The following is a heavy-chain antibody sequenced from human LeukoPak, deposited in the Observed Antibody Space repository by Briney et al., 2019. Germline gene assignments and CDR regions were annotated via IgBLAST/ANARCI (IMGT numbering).Heavy chain of an antibody. CDR1: GFTFSSYS. CDR3: ARDLGYGSGTVDY. D-gene: IGHD3-10*01. Sequence: GGSLRLSCAASGFTFSSYSMNWVRQAPGKGLEWVSSISSSSSYIYYADSVKGRFTISRDNAKNSLYLQMNSLRAEDTAVYYCARDLGYGSGTVDYWGQGTLVTVSS. V-gene: IGHV3-21*01. J-gene: IGHJ4*02. CDR2: ISSSSSYI.